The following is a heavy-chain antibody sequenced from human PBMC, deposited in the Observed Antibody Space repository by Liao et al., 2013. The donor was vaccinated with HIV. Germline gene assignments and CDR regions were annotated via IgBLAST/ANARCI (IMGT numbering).Heavy chain of an antibody. D-gene: IGHD6-13*01. V-gene: IGHV4-59*12. CDR2: IYYSGTT. Sequence: QVHLQESGPGLVKPSETLSLTCTVSGGSISSYYWSWIRQPPGRGLEWIGYIYYSGTTNYNPSLKSRVTISLDTSKNQFSLKLTSVTAADTAIYYCARDRQQLVAGFYFDYWGQGTLVIVSS. CDR1: GGSISSYY. J-gene: IGHJ4*02. CDR3: ARDRQQLVAGFYFDY.